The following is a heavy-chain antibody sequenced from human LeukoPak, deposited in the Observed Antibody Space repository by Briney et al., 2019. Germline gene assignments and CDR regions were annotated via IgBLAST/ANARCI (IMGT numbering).Heavy chain of an antibody. Sequence: GGSLRLSCAASGVTVSRNYMTWVRQAPGKGLKWVSIIYGGGTTYYADSVKGRFTISRDTSKNTLYLQMNSLRAEDTAVYYCTIRRDGYNPPLFWGQGTLVTVSS. J-gene: IGHJ4*02. CDR3: TIRRDGYNPPLF. CDR2: IYGGGTT. CDR1: GVTVSRNY. V-gene: IGHV3-53*01. D-gene: IGHD5-24*01.